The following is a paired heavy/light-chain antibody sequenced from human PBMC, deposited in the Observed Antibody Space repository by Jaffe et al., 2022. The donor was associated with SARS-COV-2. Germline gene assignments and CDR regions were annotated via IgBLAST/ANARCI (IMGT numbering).Heavy chain of an antibody. J-gene: IGHJ3*02. V-gene: IGHV4-61*02. D-gene: IGHD6-19*01. CDR3: AREAIVGPRLVAGTLAGAFDI. Sequence: QVQLQESGPGLVKPSQTLSLTCSVSGGSVTRGNYYWTWIRQPAGKGLEWIGRIYTSGSADHNPSLKSRVTISVDTSQNQFSLNLNSVTAADAAVYFCAREAIVGPRLVAGTLAGAFDIWGQGTLVTVSP. CDR2: IYTSGSA. CDR1: GGSVTRGNYY.
Light chain of an antibody. Sequence: SYELTQPPSVSVSPGQTANITCSGDTLGDKYLCWYQQKPGQSPVLVISQDVRRPSGIPERFSGSNSGNTATLTISAAQATDEADYYCQAWDASTAVFGGGTKLTVL. CDR2: QDV. CDR3: QAWDASTAV. CDR1: TLGDKY. V-gene: IGLV3-1*01. J-gene: IGLJ2*01.